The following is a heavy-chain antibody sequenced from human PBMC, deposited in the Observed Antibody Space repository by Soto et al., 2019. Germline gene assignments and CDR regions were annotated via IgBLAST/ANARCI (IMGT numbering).Heavy chain of an antibody. D-gene: IGHD6-19*01. CDR1: GYTFTSYA. CDR3: AREVKVAVAGTDYFDY. J-gene: IGHJ4*02. Sequence: GASVKVSCKASGYTFTSYAMHWVRQAPGQRLEWMGWINAGNGNTKYSQKFQGRVTITRDTSASTAYMELSSLRSEDTAVYYCAREVKVAVAGTDYFDYWGQGTLVTVSS. V-gene: IGHV1-3*01. CDR2: INAGNGNT.